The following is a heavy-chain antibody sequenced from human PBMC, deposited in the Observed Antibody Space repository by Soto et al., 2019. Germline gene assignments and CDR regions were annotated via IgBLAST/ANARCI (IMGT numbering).Heavy chain of an antibody. CDR3: ARDSSLRGTFDP. CDR1: GGSISSGDYY. V-gene: IGHV4-31*03. CDR2: IYYSGST. Sequence: PSETLSLTCTVSGGSISSGDYYWSWIRQHPGEGLEWIGNIYYSGSTYYNPSLKSRLTISLDTSKSQFFLKLTSVTAADTAVYYCARDSSLRGTFDPWGQGTLVTVSS. J-gene: IGHJ5*02. D-gene: IGHD1-1*01.